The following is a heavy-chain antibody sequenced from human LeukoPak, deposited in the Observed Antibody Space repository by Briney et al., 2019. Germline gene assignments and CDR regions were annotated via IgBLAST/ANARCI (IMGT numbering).Heavy chain of an antibody. CDR1: GGSISSGGYY. V-gene: IGHV4-31*03. CDR3: ARGRGFLRYFDWSPADAFDI. D-gene: IGHD3-9*01. J-gene: IGHJ3*02. CDR2: IYYSGST. Sequence: PSETLSLTCTVSGGSISSGGYYWSWIRQHPGKGLEWIGYIYYSGSTYYNPSLKSRVTISVDTSKNQFSLKLSSVTAADTAVYYCARGRGFLRYFDWSPADAFDIWGQGTMVTVSS.